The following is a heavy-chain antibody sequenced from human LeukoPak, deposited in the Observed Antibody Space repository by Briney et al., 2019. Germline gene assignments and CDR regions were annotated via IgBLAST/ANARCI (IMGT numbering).Heavy chain of an antibody. CDR2: ISSSGSTI. J-gene: IGHJ4*02. D-gene: IGHD3-16*02. CDR3: ARALSWGSYRSYYFDY. CDR1: GFTFSSYE. V-gene: IGHV3-48*03. Sequence: GGSLRLSCAASGFTFSSYEMNWVRQAPGKGLEWVSYISSSGSTIYYADSVKGRFTISRDNAKNSLYLQMNSLRAEDTAVYYCARALSWGSYRSYYFDYWGQGTLVTVSS.